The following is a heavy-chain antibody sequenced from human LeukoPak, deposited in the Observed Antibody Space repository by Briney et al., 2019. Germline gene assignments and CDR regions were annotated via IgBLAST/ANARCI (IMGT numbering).Heavy chain of an antibody. D-gene: IGHD3-22*01. CDR3: ARDKEINYYDSSGYYYSPFDY. Sequence: PGGSLRLSCAASGFTFSSYSMNWVRQAPGKGLEWVSSISSSSSYIYYADSVKGRFTISRDNAKNSLYLQMNSLRAEDTAVYYCARDKEINYYDSSGYYYSPFDYWGQGTLVTVSS. V-gene: IGHV3-21*01. CDR2: ISSSSSYI. CDR1: GFTFSSYS. J-gene: IGHJ4*02.